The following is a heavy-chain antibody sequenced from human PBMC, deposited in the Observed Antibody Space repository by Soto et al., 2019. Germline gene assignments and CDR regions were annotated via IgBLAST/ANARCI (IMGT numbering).Heavy chain of an antibody. CDR3: TRCRTDYDFWSGYWRFDY. CDR2: INHSGST. J-gene: IGHJ4*02. CDR1: GGSFSGYY. V-gene: IGHV4-34*01. D-gene: IGHD3-3*01. Sequence: SETLSLTCAVYGGSFSGYYWCWIRQPPGKGLEWIGEINHSGSTNYNPSLKSRVTISVDTSKNQFSLKLSSVTAADTAVYYCTRCRTDYDFWSGYWRFDYWGKGTLVTVAS.